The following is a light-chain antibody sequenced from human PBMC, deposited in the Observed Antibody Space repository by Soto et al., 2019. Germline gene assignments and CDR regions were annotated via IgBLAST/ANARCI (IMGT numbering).Light chain of an antibody. V-gene: IGKV1-27*01. CDR1: QGISNY. CDR3: QKYNSALIT. Sequence: DIQMTQSPSSLSATIGDRVTITCRASQGISNYLAWYQQKPGKVPKLLIYAASTLQSGVPSRFSGSGSGTDFTLTISSLQPEDVATYYCQKYNSALITFGQGTRLEIK. CDR2: AAS. J-gene: IGKJ5*01.